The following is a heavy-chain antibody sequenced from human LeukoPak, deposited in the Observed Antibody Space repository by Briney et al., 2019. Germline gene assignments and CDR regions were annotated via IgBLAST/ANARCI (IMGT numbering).Heavy chain of an antibody. CDR1: GGSISSGGYS. CDR2: IYHSGST. Sequence: PSQTLSLTCAVSGGSISSGGYSWSWIRQPPGTGLEWIGYIYHSGSTYYNPSLKSRVTISVDRSKNQFSLKLSSVTAADTAVYYCARSTRGIAAAGTLEYWGQGTLVTVSS. V-gene: IGHV4-30-2*01. D-gene: IGHD6-13*01. CDR3: ARSTRGIAAAGTLEY. J-gene: IGHJ4*02.